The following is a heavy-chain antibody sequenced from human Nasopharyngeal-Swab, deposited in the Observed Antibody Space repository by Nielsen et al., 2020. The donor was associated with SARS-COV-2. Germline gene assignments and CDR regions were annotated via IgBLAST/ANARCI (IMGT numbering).Heavy chain of an antibody. Sequence: GGSLRLSCAASGFAFDDYAMHWVRQAPGKGLEWVAGIRWNGGSLAYAGSVKGRFTISRDNAENSLYLQMNSLRPEDPAVYFCAKDSSVARGLDYWCPGALVTVSS. CDR3: AKDSSVARGLDY. V-gene: IGHV3-9*01. J-gene: IGHJ4*02. D-gene: IGHD3-10*01. CDR1: GFAFDDYA. CDR2: IRWNGGSL.